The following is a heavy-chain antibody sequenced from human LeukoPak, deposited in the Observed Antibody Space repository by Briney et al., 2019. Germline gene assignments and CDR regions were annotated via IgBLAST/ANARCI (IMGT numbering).Heavy chain of an antibody. Sequence: AENLSLTCTVSVGSISVYFCGWSRQSPGKGLEWSGYIYYSGSTNYNPSLKSRVTISVDSSKNQFSLKLSSVTAADTAVYYCARGEDPWGLAVAVGGWFDPWGQGTLVTVSS. D-gene: IGHD6-19*01. V-gene: IGHV4-59*01. CDR1: VGSISVYF. CDR3: ARGEDPWGLAVAVGGWFDP. J-gene: IGHJ5*02. CDR2: IYYSGST.